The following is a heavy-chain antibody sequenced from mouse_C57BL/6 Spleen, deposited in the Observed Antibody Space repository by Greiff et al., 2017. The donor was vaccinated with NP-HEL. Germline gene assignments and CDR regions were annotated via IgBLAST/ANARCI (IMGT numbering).Heavy chain of an antibody. CDR2: INPNYGTT. J-gene: IGHJ1*03. Sequence: VQLQQSGPELVKPGASVKISCKASGYSFTDYNMNRVKQSNGKSLEWIGVINPNYGTTSYNQKFKGKATLTVDQSSSTAYMQLNSLTSEDSAVYYCARNYGSSPYWYFDVWGTGTTVTVSS. CDR1: GYSFTDYN. CDR3: ARNYGSSPYWYFDV. D-gene: IGHD1-1*01. V-gene: IGHV1-39*01.